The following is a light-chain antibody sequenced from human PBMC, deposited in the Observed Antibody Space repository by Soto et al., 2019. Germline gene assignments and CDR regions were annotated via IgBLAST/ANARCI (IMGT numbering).Light chain of an antibody. CDR2: TIS. J-gene: IGKJ4*01. CDR1: QSISNS. V-gene: IGKV1-39*01. CDR3: QQTHSTPLT. Sequence: DIQMTQSPSSLSAFVGDRVTITCRASQSISNSLNWYQQKPGKAPRLLISTISSLQSGVPSRFTGSGSGTDFPLTLSSLQPEDFATYYCQQTHSTPLTFGGGTKVEV.